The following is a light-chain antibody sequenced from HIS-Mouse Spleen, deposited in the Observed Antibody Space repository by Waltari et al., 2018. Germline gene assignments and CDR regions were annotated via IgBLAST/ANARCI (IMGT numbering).Light chain of an antibody. V-gene: IGLV1-44*01. J-gene: IGLJ2*01. CDR2: SNN. CDR3: AAWDDSLNGPV. CDR1: SANIGSNT. Sequence: QSVLTQPPSASGTPGQRVTISCSGSSANIGSNTVNWYQQLPGTAPKLRIYSNNRRPSGVPDRFSGSKSGPSASLDISGLQSEDEADYYCAAWDDSLNGPVFGGGTKLTVL.